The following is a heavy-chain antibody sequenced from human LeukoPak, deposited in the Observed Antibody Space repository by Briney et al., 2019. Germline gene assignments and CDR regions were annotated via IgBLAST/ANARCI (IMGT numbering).Heavy chain of an antibody. CDR2: INPSGGST. CDR3: ARVDDFWSGCYRN. D-gene: IGHD3-3*01. CDR1: GFTFTSYY. Sequence: GGSLRLSCAASGFTFTSYYMHWMRQAPGQGLEWMGIINPSGGSTSYAQKFQGRVTMTRDTSTSTVYKELSSLRSEDTAVYYCARVDDFWSGCYRNWGQGTLVTVSS. J-gene: IGHJ4*02. V-gene: IGHV1-46*01.